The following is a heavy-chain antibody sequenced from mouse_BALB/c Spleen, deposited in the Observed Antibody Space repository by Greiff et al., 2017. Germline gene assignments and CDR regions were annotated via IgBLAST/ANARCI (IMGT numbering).Heavy chain of an antibody. CDR1: GFTFSSYT. CDR3: ARQGRLYAMDY. Sequence: EVQLVESGGGLVQPGGSLKLSCAASGFTFSSYTMSWVRQTPEKRLEWVAYISNGGGSTYYPDTVKGRFTISRDNAKNTLYLQMSSLKSEDTAMYYCARQGRLYAMDYWGQGTSVTVSS. V-gene: IGHV5-12-2*01. J-gene: IGHJ4*01. CDR2: ISNGGGST. D-gene: IGHD3-2*02.